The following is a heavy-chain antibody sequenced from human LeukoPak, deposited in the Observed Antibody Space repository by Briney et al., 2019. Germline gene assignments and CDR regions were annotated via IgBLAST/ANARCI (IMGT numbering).Heavy chain of an antibody. CDR1: GFTFSSYA. CDR3: AKWYVGVPAAINWFDP. D-gene: IGHD2-2*02. J-gene: IGHJ5*02. CDR2: ISGSGGST. V-gene: IGHV3-23*01. Sequence: GGSLRLSCAASGFTFSSYAMSWVRQAPGKGLEWVSAISGSGGSTYYADSVKGRFTISRDDSKNTLYLQMNSLRAEDTAVYYCAKWYVGVPAAINWFDPWGRGTLVTVSS.